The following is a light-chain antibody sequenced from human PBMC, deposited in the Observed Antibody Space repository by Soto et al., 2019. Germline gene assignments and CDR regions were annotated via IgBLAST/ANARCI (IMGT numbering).Light chain of an antibody. J-gene: IGKJ2*01. Sequence: EIVMTQSPATLSVSLGDRATLSCRASQSVGSYLAGYQQKPGQAPRLLIYGASTRATGIPARFSGSGSETDCALTISSLQSEDFAVHYCQQYHSWPPSHTFGQGTKLEIK. CDR3: QQYHSWPPSHT. CDR1: QSVGSY. V-gene: IGKV3-15*01. CDR2: GAS.